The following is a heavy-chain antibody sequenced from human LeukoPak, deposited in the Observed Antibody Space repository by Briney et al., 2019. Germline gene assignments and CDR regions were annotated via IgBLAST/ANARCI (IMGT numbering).Heavy chain of an antibody. J-gene: IGHJ5*02. CDR3: ARAGGDDSSSWYVRSNWFDP. D-gene: IGHD6-13*01. CDR2: IYTSGST. CDR1: GGSISSGSYY. V-gene: IGHV4-61*02. Sequence: SETLSLTCTVSGGSISSGSYYWSWIRQPAGKGLEWIGRIYTSGSTNYNPSLKSRVTISVDTSKNQFSLKLSSVTAADTAVYYCARAGGDDSSSWYVRSNWFDPWGQGTLVTVSS.